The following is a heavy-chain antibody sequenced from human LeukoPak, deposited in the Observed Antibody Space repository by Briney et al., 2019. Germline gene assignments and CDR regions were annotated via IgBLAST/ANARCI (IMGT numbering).Heavy chain of an antibody. CDR2: IYYSGST. V-gene: IGHV4-39*01. Sequence: PSETLSLTCTVSGDSISTSNSYWGWIRQPPGKGLEWIGSIYYSGSTYYNPSLKSRVTISVDTSKNQFSLRLTSVTAADTAVYYCARQTGSGLFILPGGQGTLVTVSS. D-gene: IGHD3/OR15-3a*01. CDR3: ARQTGSGLFILP. J-gene: IGHJ4*02. CDR1: GDSISTSNSY.